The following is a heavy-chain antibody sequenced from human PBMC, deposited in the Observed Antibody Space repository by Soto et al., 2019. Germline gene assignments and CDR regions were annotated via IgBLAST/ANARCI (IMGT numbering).Heavy chain of an antibody. V-gene: IGHV3-21*01. CDR1: GFTFSSYG. J-gene: IGHJ6*02. D-gene: IGHD6-13*01. CDR3: ARAAAGFYYYYGMDV. CDR2: ISSSSSYI. Sequence: GGSLRLSCAASGFTFSSYGMHWVRQAPGKGLEWVSSISSSSSYIYYADSVEGRFTISRDNAKNSLYLQMNSLRAEDTAVYYCARAAAGFYYYYGMDVWGQGTTVTVSS.